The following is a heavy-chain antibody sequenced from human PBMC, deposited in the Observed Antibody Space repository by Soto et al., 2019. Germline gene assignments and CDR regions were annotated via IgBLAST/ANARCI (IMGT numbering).Heavy chain of an antibody. V-gene: IGHV1-18*01. J-gene: IGHJ4*02. Sequence: ASVKVSCKASGYTFTSYGISWVRQAPGQGLEWMGWISAYNGNTNYAQKLQGRVTMTTDTSTSTAYMELRSLRSDDTAVYYCARVRARTTVTTVVGDEFDYWGQGTLVTVSS. D-gene: IGHD4-17*01. CDR3: ARVRARTTVTTVVGDEFDY. CDR2: ISAYNGNT. CDR1: GYTFTSYG.